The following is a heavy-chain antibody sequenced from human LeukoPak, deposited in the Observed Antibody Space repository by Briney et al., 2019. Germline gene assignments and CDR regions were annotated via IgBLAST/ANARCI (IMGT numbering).Heavy chain of an antibody. CDR3: ARDNSMHERGWWFDP. CDR2: INPRGTST. Sequence: ASVKVSCKASGHSFTSHYMHWVRQAPGQGLVWMGLINPRGTSTIYEEKFQRRIIMTREMSTTTDYMELSSLKSDDTAVYYCARDNSMHERGWWFDPWGQGPLVTVSS. D-gene: IGHD4-23*01. CDR1: GHSFTSHY. V-gene: IGHV1-46*01. J-gene: IGHJ5*02.